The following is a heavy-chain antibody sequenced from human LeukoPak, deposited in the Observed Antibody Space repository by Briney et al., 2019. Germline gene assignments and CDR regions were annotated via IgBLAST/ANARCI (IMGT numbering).Heavy chain of an antibody. CDR3: ARIGSETYHDAFDL. J-gene: IGHJ3*01. D-gene: IGHD3-10*01. Sequence: GGSLRLSCAASGFTFRNYCLGWVRQAPGKGLEWVANIIQDGSQKYHVDSVKGRLSISRDNAKNSLYLQMNSLGAEDTAMYYCARIGSETYHDAFDLWGQGTMVTVFS. CDR1: GFTFRNYC. V-gene: IGHV3-7*03. CDR2: IIQDGSQK.